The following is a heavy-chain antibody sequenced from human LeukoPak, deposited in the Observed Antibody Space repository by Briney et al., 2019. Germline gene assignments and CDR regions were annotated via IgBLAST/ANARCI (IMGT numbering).Heavy chain of an antibody. D-gene: IGHD1-26*01. CDR3: AREGGGSYSGYYFDY. CDR1: GGTFSSYA. Sequence: PGASVKVSCKASGGTFSSYAISWVRQAPGQGLEWMGGIIPILGIANYAQKFQGRVTITADKSTSTAYMELSSLRSEDTAVYYCAREGGGSYSGYYFDYWGQGTLVTVSS. CDR2: IIPILGIA. V-gene: IGHV1-69*10. J-gene: IGHJ4*02.